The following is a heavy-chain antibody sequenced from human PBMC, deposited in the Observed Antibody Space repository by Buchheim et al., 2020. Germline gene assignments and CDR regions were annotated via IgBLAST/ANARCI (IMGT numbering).Heavy chain of an antibody. J-gene: IGHJ4*02. Sequence: EVYLLESGGGLVQPGGSLRLSCAASGFTFHTYAMSWVRQAPGKGLEWVSAITGRGTTTHYADSVDGRFTISRDNSKDMLYLQMNSLRAEDTAVYYCARAFAWGSAGDYWGQGTL. D-gene: IGHD3-16*01. V-gene: IGHV3-23*01. CDR2: ITGRGTTT. CDR3: ARAFAWGSAGDY. CDR1: GFTFHTYA.